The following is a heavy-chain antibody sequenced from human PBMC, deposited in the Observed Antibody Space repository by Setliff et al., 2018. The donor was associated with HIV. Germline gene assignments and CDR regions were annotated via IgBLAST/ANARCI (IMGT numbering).Heavy chain of an antibody. CDR2: MNPNSGNT. CDR1: GSTFSTYD. J-gene: IGHJ6*02. CDR3: ASSWSRVPYYGMDV. Sequence: ASVKVSRKASGSTFSTYDINWVRQAPGQGPEWMGWMNPNSGNTGYAPKLQGRVTMTRNTSISTAYMELSSLRSDDTAVYYCASSWSRVPYYGMDVWGQGTTVTVSS. V-gene: IGHV1-8*01. D-gene: IGHD6-13*01.